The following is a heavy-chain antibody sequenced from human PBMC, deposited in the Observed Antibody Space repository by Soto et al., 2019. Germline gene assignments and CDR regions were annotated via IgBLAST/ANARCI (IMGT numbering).Heavy chain of an antibody. CDR1: GYSFTSYW. Sequence: GESLKISCKGSGYSFTSYWIGWVRQMPGKGLEWMGIIYPGDSDTRYSPSFQGQVTISADKSISTAYLQWSSLKASDTAMYYCARRRYYDSSGYSLDYWGQGTLVTVSS. J-gene: IGHJ4*02. D-gene: IGHD3-22*01. CDR3: ARRRYYDSSGYSLDY. CDR2: IYPGDSDT. V-gene: IGHV5-51*01.